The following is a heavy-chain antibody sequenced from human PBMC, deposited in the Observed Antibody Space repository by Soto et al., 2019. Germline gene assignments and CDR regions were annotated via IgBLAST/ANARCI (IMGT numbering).Heavy chain of an antibody. Sequence: QVQLQESGPGLLKPSETLSLTCVVSGSSISSHYWSWIRQPPGSGLEWIGFVHYSGSTNYSPSLKSRVTMSVDTSKNQFFLNLTSVTAADTALYFCARRDYSTSSLGPFDYWGQGILVTVSS. CDR1: GSSISSHY. V-gene: IGHV4-59*11. D-gene: IGHD6-6*01. J-gene: IGHJ4*02. CDR2: VHYSGST. CDR3: ARRDYSTSSLGPFDY.